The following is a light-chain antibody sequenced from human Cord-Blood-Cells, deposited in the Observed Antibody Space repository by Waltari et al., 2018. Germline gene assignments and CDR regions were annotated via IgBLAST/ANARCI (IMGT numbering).Light chain of an antibody. V-gene: IGLV1-40*01. CDR1: SSNIGAGYD. Sequence: QSVLTQPPSVSGAPGQRVTISCTGSSSNIGAGYDVHWYQQLPGTAPKLLIYGNSNRPSGGPDRFSGSKSGTSASLAITVLQAEDEADYYCQSYDSSLSGWVFGGGTKLTVL. CDR3: QSYDSSLSGWV. CDR2: GNS. J-gene: IGLJ3*02.